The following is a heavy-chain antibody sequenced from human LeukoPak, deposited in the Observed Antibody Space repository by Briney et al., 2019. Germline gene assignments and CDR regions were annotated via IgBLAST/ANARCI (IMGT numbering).Heavy chain of an antibody. D-gene: IGHD2-15*01. Sequence: GSLRLSCAASGFTFSSYSMNWVRQAPGKGLEWVSYISSSSSTIYYADSVKGRFTISRDNAKNSLYLQMNSLRAEDTAVYYCARDLRGYGAYWGQGTLVTVSS. CDR3: ARDLRGYGAY. V-gene: IGHV3-48*01. CDR2: ISSSSSTI. CDR1: GFTFSSYS. J-gene: IGHJ4*02.